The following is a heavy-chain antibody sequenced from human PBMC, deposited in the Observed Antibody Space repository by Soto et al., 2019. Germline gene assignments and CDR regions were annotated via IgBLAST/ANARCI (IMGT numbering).Heavy chain of an antibody. CDR2: IIPIFGTA. J-gene: IGHJ1*01. CDR1: GGTFSSYA. V-gene: IGHV1-69*13. D-gene: IGHD4-17*01. CDR3: ARSFYGDARDQYFQH. Sequence: GASVKVSCKASGGTFSSYAISWVRQAPGQGLEWMGGIIPIFGTANYAQKFQGRVTITADESTSTAYMELSSLRSEDTAVYYCARSFYGDARDQYFQHWGQGTLVTVSS.